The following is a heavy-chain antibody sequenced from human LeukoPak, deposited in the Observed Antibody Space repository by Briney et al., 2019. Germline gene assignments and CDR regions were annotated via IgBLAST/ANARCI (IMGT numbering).Heavy chain of an antibody. Sequence: SETLSLTCTVSDDSLTMYYWTWLRQPPGKGLEWIGYVYHTGSTKFNPSLNGRVSISRDTSKSLFSLRLRSVTAADTAVYLCARGRVSSSTWYSTYYYYFYMDVWGKGTTVTVSS. V-gene: IGHV4-59*01. J-gene: IGHJ6*03. CDR2: VYHTGST. CDR1: DDSLTMYY. CDR3: ARGRVSSSTWYSTYYYYFYMDV. D-gene: IGHD4-11*01.